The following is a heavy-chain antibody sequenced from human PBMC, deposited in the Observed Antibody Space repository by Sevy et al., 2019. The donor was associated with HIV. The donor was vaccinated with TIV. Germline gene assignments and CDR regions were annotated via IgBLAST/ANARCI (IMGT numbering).Heavy chain of an antibody. CDR1: GGSFSGYY. D-gene: IGHD3-22*01. CDR2: INHSGST. Sequence: SETLSLTCAVYGGSFSGYYWSWIRQPPGKGLEWIGEINHSGSTNYNPSLKSRVTISVDTSKNQFSLRLSSVTAADRAGYYCARGTGDSSGYYYFDYWGQGTLVTVSS. CDR3: ARGTGDSSGYYYFDY. V-gene: IGHV4-34*01. J-gene: IGHJ4*02.